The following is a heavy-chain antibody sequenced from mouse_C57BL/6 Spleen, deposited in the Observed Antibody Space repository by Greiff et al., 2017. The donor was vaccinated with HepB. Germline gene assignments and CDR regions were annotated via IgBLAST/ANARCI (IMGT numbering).Heavy chain of an antibody. CDR3: ARQGGYYGYDEYFDV. D-gene: IGHD2-2*01. Sequence: VQLVESGPGLVAPSQSLSITCTVSGFSLTSYGVHWVRQPPGKGLEWLVVIWSDGSTTYNSALKSRLSISKDNSKSQVFLKMNSLQTDDTAMYYCARQGGYYGYDEYFDVWGTGTTVTVSS. J-gene: IGHJ1*03. CDR2: IWSDGST. CDR1: GFSLTSYG. V-gene: IGHV2-6-1*01.